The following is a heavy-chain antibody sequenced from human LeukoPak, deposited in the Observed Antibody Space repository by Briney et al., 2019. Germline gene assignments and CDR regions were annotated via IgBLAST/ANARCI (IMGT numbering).Heavy chain of an antibody. J-gene: IGHJ6*03. CDR1: GYTFTSYG. Sequence: SVKVSCKASGYTFTSYGISWVRQAPGQGLEWMGGIIPIFGTANYAQKFQGRVTITADKSTSTAYMELSSLRSEDTAVYYCARVGGYYGSGSYFPFYYYYMDVWGKGTTVTVSS. CDR3: ARVGGYYGSGSYFPFYYYYMDV. D-gene: IGHD3-10*01. V-gene: IGHV1-69*06. CDR2: IIPIFGTA.